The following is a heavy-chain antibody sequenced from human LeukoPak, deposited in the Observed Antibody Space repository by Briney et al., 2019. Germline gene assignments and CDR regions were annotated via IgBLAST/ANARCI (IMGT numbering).Heavy chain of an antibody. D-gene: IGHD6-19*01. CDR3: ARDSFNSGQALGIEGSGWYSAFDI. CDR2: IHPSTGNP. CDR1: GYTFTNYA. V-gene: IGHV7-4-1*02. Sequence: ASVKVSCKASGYTFTNYAMNWVRQAPGQGLEWMGWIHPSTGNPTYAQGFTGRFVFSLDTSVSTTYLQISSLKAEDTAVYYCARDSFNSGQALGIEGSGWYSAFDIWGQGTMVTVSS. J-gene: IGHJ3*02.